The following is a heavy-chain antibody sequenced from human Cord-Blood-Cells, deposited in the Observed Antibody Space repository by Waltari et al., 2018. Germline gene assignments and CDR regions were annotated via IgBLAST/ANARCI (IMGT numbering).Heavy chain of an antibody. V-gene: IGHV4-34*01. CDR2: INHSGST. CDR3: ARLVFPNYWYFDL. Sequence: QVQLQQWGAGLLKPSETLSLTCAVHGGSFSGYYWSWIRQPPGKGLEWIGEINHSGSTNYNPSLKSRVTISVDTSKNQFSLKLSSVTAADTAVYYCARLVFPNYWYFDLWGRGTLVTVSS. CDR1: GGSFSGYY. J-gene: IGHJ2*01. D-gene: IGHD3-10*02.